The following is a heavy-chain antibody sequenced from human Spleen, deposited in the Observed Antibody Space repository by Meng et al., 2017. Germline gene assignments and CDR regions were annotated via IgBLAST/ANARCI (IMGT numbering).Heavy chain of an antibody. Sequence: GESLKISCAASGFTFSDHAMNWVRQAPGKGLEWVSGISGSGGSTWYADYIKGRFTVSRDNAKNSLYLQMNSLRAEDTAVYYCARDGPANYFDYWGQGTLVTVSS. CDR1: GFTFSDHA. CDR2: ISGSGGST. CDR3: ARDGPANYFDY. J-gene: IGHJ4*02. V-gene: IGHV3-23*01.